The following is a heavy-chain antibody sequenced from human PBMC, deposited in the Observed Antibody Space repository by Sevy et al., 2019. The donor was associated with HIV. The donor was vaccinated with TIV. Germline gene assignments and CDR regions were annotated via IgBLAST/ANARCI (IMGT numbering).Heavy chain of an antibody. D-gene: IGHD5-18*01. J-gene: IGHJ6*02. CDR3: AKDSSGYSYGLLKYYGMDV. V-gene: IGHV3-30*18. CDR2: ISDDGSNK. CDR1: GFTFSSYG. Sequence: GGSLRLSCAASGFTFSSYGMHWVRQAPGKGLEWVAVISDDGSNKYYADSVKGRFTISRDNSKNKLYLQMNSLRAEDTAVYYCAKDSSGYSYGLLKYYGMDVWGQGTTVTVSS.